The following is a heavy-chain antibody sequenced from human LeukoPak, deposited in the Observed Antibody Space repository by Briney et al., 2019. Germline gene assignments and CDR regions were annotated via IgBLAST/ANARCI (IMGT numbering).Heavy chain of an antibody. CDR1: GFTFDDYG. J-gene: IGHJ4*02. V-gene: IGHV3-20*04. CDR2: INWNGGST. D-gene: IGHD3-3*01. CDR3: ARVDPYYDFWSGPAAD. Sequence: PGGSLRLSCAASGFTFDDYGMSWVRRAPGKGLEWVSGINWNGGSTGYADSVKGRFTVSRDNAKNSLYLQMNSLRAEDTALYYCARVDPYYDFWSGPAADWGQGTLVTVSS.